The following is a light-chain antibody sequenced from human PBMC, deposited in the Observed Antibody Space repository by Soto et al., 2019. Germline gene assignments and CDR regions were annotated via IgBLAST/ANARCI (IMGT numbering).Light chain of an antibody. Sequence: HYVLTQPASVSGSPGQSITISFTGTSSDIGHYDYVSCYQQHPVKAPKLNIYXXXYRPSGVSNRYSGSKSGNSASLTISGLQADDEADYYCCSLTTSHTYVFGSGTKVTVL. CDR3: CSLTTSHTYV. J-gene: IGLJ1*01. V-gene: IGLV2-14*03. CDR1: SSDIGHYDY. CDR2: XXX.